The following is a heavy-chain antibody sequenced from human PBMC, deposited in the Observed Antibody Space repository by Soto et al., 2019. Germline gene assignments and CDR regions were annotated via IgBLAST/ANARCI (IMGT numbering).Heavy chain of an antibody. CDR1: GGTFSSYA. V-gene: IGHV1-69*06. Sequence: QVQLVQSGAEVKKPGSSVKVSCKASGGTFSSYAISWVRQAPGQGLEWMGGIIPIFGTANYAQKFQGRVTITADKSTSTAYMELSSLRSEDTAVYYCARPYSSSWTNYYYYGMDVWGQGTTVTVSS. CDR3: ARPYSSSWTNYYYYGMDV. D-gene: IGHD6-13*01. CDR2: IIPIFGTA. J-gene: IGHJ6*02.